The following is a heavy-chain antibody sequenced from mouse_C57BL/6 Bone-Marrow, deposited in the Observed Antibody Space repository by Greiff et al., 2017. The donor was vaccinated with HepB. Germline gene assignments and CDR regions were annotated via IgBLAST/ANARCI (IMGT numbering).Heavy chain of an antibody. CDR3: ASSPLLRYYFDY. D-gene: IGHD1-1*01. Sequence: EVKVVESGGGLVKPGGSLKLSCAASGFTFSSYTMSWVRQTPEKRLEWVATISGGGGNTYYPDSVKGRFTISRDNAKNTLYLQMSSLRSEDTALYYCASSPLLRYYFDYWGQGTTLTVSS. CDR2: ISGGGGNT. J-gene: IGHJ2*01. CDR1: GFTFSSYT. V-gene: IGHV5-9*01.